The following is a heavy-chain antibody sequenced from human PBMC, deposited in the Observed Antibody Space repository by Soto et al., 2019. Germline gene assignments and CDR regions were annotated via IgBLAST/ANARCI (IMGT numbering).Heavy chain of an antibody. V-gene: IGHV1-8*01. CDR2: MNPNSGNT. Sequence: QVQLVQSGAEVKKPGASVKVSCKASGYTFTSCDINWVRQATGQGLEWMGWMNPNSGNTGYAHKFQVRVTMTRNTSISTAYMELSSLRSEDTAVYYCARWPDGYYYYGMDVWGQGTTVTVSS. CDR1: GYTFTSCD. CDR3: ARWPDGYYYYGMDV. J-gene: IGHJ6*02.